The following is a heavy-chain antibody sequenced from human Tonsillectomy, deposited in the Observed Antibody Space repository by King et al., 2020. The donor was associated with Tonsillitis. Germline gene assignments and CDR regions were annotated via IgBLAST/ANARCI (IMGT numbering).Heavy chain of an antibody. CDR1: GFTFSSYG. Sequence: VQLVESGGGVVQPGRSLRLSCAASGFTFSSYGMHWVRQAPGKGLEWVAVISYDGSNKYYADSVKGRFTISRDNSKNTLYLQMNSLRAEDTAVYYCAKDRYRSSSGLYFFDYWGRGTLAT. D-gene: IGHD6-19*01. CDR3: AKDRYRSSSGLYFFDY. J-gene: IGHJ4*02. CDR2: ISYDGSNK. V-gene: IGHV3-30*18.